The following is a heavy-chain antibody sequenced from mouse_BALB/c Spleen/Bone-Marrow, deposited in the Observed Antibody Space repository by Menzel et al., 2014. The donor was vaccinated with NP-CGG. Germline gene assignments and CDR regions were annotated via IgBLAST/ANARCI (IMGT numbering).Heavy chain of an antibody. V-gene: IGHV5-17*02. Sequence: DVKLQESGGGLVQPGGSRKFSCAASGFTFSSFGMHWVRQAPEKGLEWVAYISSGSSTIYYADTVMGRFTISRDNPKNTLFLQMTSLRSEDTAMYYCARSGSSSGYFDYWGQGTTLTVSS. CDR1: GFTFSSFG. CDR2: ISSGSSTI. CDR3: ARSGSSSGYFDY. D-gene: IGHD1-1*01. J-gene: IGHJ2*01.